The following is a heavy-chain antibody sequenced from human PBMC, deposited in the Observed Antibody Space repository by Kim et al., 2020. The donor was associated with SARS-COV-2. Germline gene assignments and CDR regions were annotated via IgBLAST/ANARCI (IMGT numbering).Heavy chain of an antibody. CDR2: IYYSGST. CDR3: ARLDSSSWARHFDP. Sequence: SETLSLTCTVSGGSISSSSYYWGWIRQPPGKGLEWIGSIYYSGSTYYNPSLKSRVTISVDTSKNQFSLKLSSVTAADTAVYYCARLDSSSWARHFDPWGQGTLVTVSS. CDR1: GGSISSSSYY. J-gene: IGHJ5*02. D-gene: IGHD6-13*01. V-gene: IGHV4-39*01.